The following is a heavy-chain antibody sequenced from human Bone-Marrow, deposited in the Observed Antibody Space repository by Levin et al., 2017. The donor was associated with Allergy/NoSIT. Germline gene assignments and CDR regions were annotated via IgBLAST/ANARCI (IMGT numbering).Heavy chain of an antibody. CDR2: IVPVFGTT. Sequence: SVKVSCRASGVTIQSFTIAWVRQAPGHGLEWMGGIVPVFGTTHYAQQFQDRLTFTADASTMTVFMELSSLRSDDTAVYYCARAETDEYYYYYMDVWGTGTTVTVSS. CDR1: GVTIQSFT. CDR3: ARAETDEYYYYYMDV. J-gene: IGHJ6*03. V-gene: IGHV1-69*13.